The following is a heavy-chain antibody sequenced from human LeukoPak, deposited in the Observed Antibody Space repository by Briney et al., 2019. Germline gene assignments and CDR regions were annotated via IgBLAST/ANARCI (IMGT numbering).Heavy chain of an antibody. V-gene: IGHV5-51*01. CDR3: ARPHTQAVAGTKDAFDI. CDR2: IYPGDSDT. J-gene: IGHJ3*02. D-gene: IGHD6-19*01. CDR1: GYSFTSYW. Sequence: GESLKISCKGSGYSFTSYWIGWVRQMPGKGLEWMGIIYPGDSDTRYSPSFQGQVTISADKSISTAYLQWSSLKASDTAMYYCARPHTQAVAGTKDAFDIWGQGTMVTVSS.